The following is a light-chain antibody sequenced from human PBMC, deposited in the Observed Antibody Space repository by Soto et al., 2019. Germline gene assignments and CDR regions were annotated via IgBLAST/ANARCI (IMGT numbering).Light chain of an antibody. CDR1: QSVTNY. J-gene: IGKJ1*01. Sequence: EIFLTQSPETLSLSPGERATLTCRASQSVTNYIAWYQQRPGQAPRLLIYDASNRATGVPARFSGSRSGTDFTLTISDLEPADFGLYYCQQRLNWPPGFGQGTKVDIK. CDR2: DAS. CDR3: QQRLNWPPG. V-gene: IGKV3-11*01.